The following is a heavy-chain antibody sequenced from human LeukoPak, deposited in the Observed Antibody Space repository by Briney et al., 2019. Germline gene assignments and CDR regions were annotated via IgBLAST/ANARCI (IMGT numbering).Heavy chain of an antibody. V-gene: IGHV3-73*01. CDR2: IRSKTYSYAT. CDR1: GFTFSGSA. Sequence: GRSLRLSCAASGFTFSGSAMHWVRQASGKGLEWLGRIRSKTYSYATAYAASVKGRFTISRDDSKNTAYLQMNSLKSDDTAVYYCVGRMSGTDYWGQGTLVTVSS. J-gene: IGHJ4*02. CDR3: VGRMSGTDY.